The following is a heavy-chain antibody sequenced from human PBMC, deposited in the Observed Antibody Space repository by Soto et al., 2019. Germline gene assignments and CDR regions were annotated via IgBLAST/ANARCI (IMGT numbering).Heavy chain of an antibody. V-gene: IGHV1-18*01. CDR3: AGADSSSSGFDY. D-gene: IGHD6-6*01. CDR1: GYTFPTYC. J-gene: IGHJ4*02. CDR2: ISAYNGNT. Sequence: ASVKVSCKASGYTFPTYCISWVRQAPGQGLEWMGWISAYNGNTNYPQKLQGRVTLTTDTSTTTAYMEVRSLRSDDTALYFCAGADSSSSGFDYWGQGTLVTVSS.